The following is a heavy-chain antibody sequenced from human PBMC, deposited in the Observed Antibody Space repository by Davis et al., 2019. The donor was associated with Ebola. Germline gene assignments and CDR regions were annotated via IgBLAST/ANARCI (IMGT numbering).Heavy chain of an antibody. D-gene: IGHD2-2*01. J-gene: IGHJ6*04. CDR2: ISAYNGNT. CDR1: GGTFSSYA. Sequence: ASVKVSCKASGGTFSSYAISWVRQAPGQGLEWMGWISAYNGNTNYAQKLQGRVTMTTDTSTSTAYMELRSLRSEDTAVYYCARFPRGPIVVVPASGMDVWGKGTTVTVSS. CDR3: ARFPRGPIVVVPASGMDV. V-gene: IGHV1-18*01.